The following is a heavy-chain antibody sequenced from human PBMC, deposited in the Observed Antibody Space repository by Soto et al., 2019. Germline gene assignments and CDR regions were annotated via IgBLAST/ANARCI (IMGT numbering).Heavy chain of an antibody. V-gene: IGHV3-9*01. CDR1: GFTFDDYA. CDR2: ISWNSGRI. D-gene: IGHD5-12*01. CDR3: AKLSGYDGGYLDY. Sequence: EVQLVESGGGLVQPGRSLRLSCAASGFTFDDYAMHWVRQAPGKGLEWVSGISWNSGRIGYADSVKGRFTISRDNAKNSLYLQMNSLRAEDTALYYCAKLSGYDGGYLDYWGQGTLVTVSS. J-gene: IGHJ4*01.